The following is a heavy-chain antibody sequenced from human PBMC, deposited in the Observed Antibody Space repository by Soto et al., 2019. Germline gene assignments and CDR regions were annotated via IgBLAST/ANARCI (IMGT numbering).Heavy chain of an antibody. D-gene: IGHD2-2*02. J-gene: IGHJ6*02. Sequence: ISCKGSGYSFTSYWISWVRQMPGKGLEWMGRIEPSDSYTNYSPSFQGHVTISADKSISTAYLQWSSLKASDTAMYDCARPLGYCSSTSCYKVGMDVWGQGTT. V-gene: IGHV5-10-1*01. CDR3: ARPLGYCSSTSCYKVGMDV. CDR1: GYSFTSYW. CDR2: IEPSDSYT.